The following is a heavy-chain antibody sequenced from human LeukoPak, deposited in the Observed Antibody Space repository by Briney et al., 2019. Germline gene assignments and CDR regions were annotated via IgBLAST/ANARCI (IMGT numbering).Heavy chain of an antibody. CDR2: FYYSGST. V-gene: IGHV4-39*01. CDR3: ARRYCSGGSCYSDRGAFDI. D-gene: IGHD2-15*01. Sequence: SETLSLTCTVSGGSISSRPYCWGWIRQPPGKGLEWLGNFYYSGSTYYKPSLKSRVTISVDTSKNQISLKLSSVTAADTAVYYCARRYCSGGSCYSDRGAFDIWGQGTMVTVSS. J-gene: IGHJ3*02. CDR1: GGSISSRPYC.